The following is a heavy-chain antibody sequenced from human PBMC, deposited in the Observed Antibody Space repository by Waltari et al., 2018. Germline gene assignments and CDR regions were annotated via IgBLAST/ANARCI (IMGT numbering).Heavy chain of an antibody. V-gene: IGHV3-23*01. J-gene: IGHJ4*02. CDR1: GNYA. Sequence: DVQLLQSGGGSVQPGGSLRLSCAASGNYAFSWVRKAPGKGLEWVASMSGSGGDTYYADSVKGRFIISKDNANNMLYLQLDSLRAEDTAVYYCAKDRIYSTYWYRGLGYWGQGTLVTVSS. CDR2: MSGSGGDT. D-gene: IGHD6-13*01. CDR3: AKDRIYSTYWYRGLGY.